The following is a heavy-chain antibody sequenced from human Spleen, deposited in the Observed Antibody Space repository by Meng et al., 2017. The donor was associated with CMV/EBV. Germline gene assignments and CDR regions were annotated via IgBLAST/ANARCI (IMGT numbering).Heavy chain of an antibody. Sequence: GGSLRLSCAASGFTFSSYAMSGVRQAPGKGLEWVSAISGSGGSTYYADSVKGRFTISRDNSKNTLYLQMNSLRAEDTAVYYCAKEEAWFGELLDDYWGQGTLVTVSS. CDR1: GFTFSSYA. D-gene: IGHD3-10*01. CDR2: ISGSGGST. V-gene: IGHV3-23*01. J-gene: IGHJ4*02. CDR3: AKEEAWFGELLDDY.